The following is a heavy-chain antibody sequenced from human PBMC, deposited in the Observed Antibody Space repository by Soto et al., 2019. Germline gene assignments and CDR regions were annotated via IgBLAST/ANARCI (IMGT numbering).Heavy chain of an antibody. CDR2: ISVSGDKT. CDR3: ARKSYHRFGP. Sequence: EVQLSESGGGLVQPGGSQRLSCAASGFPFNTYAMTWVRQAPGKDLEWVSAISVSGDKTYYAESVRGRFAISRDNSQNILFLQMNGLRAEDTALYYCARKSYHRFGPWGQGTLVIVSS. V-gene: IGHV3-23*01. J-gene: IGHJ5*02. D-gene: IGHD1-26*01. CDR1: GFPFNTYA.